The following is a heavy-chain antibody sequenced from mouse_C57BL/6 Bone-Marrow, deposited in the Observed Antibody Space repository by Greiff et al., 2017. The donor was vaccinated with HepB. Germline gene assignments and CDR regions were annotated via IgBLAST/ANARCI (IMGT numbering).Heavy chain of an antibody. D-gene: IGHD1-1*01. Sequence: QVQLQQPGAELVKPGASVKLSCKASGYTFTSYWMQWVKQRPGQGLEWIGEIDPSDSYTNYNQKFKGKATLTVDTSSSTAYMQLSSLTSEDSAVYYCARVYYGLFAYWGRGTLVTVSA. CDR2: IDPSDSYT. V-gene: IGHV1-50*01. CDR3: ARVYYGLFAY. J-gene: IGHJ3*01. CDR1: GYTFTSYW.